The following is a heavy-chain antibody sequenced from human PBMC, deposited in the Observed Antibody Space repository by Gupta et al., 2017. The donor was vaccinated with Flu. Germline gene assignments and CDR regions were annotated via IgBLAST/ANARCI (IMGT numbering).Heavy chain of an antibody. V-gene: IGHV4-39*01. D-gene: IGHD4-23*01. J-gene: IGHJ2*01. CDR2: INYSGST. CDR3: ARRSNSGGAWYFDL. Sequence: TCSNSYYWGWVRQPPGKGLQWIGTINYSGSTYHSASLKSRVTISVDTSKHQFSLRLRSVTAADTAVYYCARRSNSGGAWYFDLWGRGTLVTVSS. CDR1: TCSNSYY.